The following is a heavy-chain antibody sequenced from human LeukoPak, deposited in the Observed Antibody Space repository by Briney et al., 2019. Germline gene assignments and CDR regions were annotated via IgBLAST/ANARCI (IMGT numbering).Heavy chain of an antibody. J-gene: IGHJ4*02. Sequence: GGSLRLSCAASGFTVSNNFMSWVRQAPGKGLEWVANIKQDGSEKYYVDSVKGRFTISRDNAKNSLYLQMNSLRAEDTAVYYCARDRVAAAVYYFDYWGQGTLVTVSS. CDR3: ARDRVAAAVYYFDY. D-gene: IGHD6-13*01. CDR2: IKQDGSEK. V-gene: IGHV3-7*01. CDR1: GFTVSNNF.